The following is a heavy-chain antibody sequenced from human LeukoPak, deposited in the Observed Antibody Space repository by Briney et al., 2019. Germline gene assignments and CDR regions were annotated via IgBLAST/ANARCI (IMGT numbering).Heavy chain of an antibody. CDR3: ARGGDHPFDY. CDR2: SNSDGSST. D-gene: IGHD2-21*02. J-gene: IGHJ4*02. Sequence: PGGSLRLSCAASGFTFGSYWMHWVRHAPGKGLVWVSRSNSDGSSTNYADSVKGRFTISRDNAKNTLYLQMNSLRAEDTAVYYCARGGDHPFDYWGQGTLVTVSS. CDR1: GFTFGSYW. V-gene: IGHV3-74*01.